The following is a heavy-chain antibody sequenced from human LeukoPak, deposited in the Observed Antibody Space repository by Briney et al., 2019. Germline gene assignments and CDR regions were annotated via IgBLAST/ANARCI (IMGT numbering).Heavy chain of an antibody. CDR3: ARAYSSGWYFDY. Sequence: KPSETLSLTCTVSGGSISSSSYYWGWIRQPPGKGLEWIGSIYYSGSTYYNPSLKSRVTISVDTSKNQFSLKLSSVTAADTAVYYCARAYSSGWYFDYWGQGTLVTVSS. CDR1: GGSISSSSYY. CDR2: IYYSGST. D-gene: IGHD6-19*01. J-gene: IGHJ4*02. V-gene: IGHV4-39*07.